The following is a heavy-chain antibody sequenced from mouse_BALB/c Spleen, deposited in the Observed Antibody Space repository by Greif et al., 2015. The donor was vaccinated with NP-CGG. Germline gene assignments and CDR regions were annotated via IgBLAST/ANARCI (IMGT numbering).Heavy chain of an antibody. V-gene: IGHV10-1*02. CDR3: VRHEDAMDY. CDR2: IRSKSNNYAT. Sequence: EVKLLESGGGLVQPKGSLKLSCAASGFTFNTYAMNWVRQAPGKGLEWVARIRSKSNNYATYYADSVKDRFTISRDDSQSMLYLQMNNLKTEDTAMYYCVRHEDAMDYWGQGTSVTVSS. CDR1: GFTFNTYA. J-gene: IGHJ4*01.